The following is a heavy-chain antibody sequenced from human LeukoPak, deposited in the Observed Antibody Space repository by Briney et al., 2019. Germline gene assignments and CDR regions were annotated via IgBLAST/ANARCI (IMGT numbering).Heavy chain of an antibody. CDR3: ATGILTGYYGY. CDR2: IIPIFGTA. J-gene: IGHJ4*02. V-gene: IGHV1-69*13. D-gene: IGHD3-9*01. CDR1: GGTFSSYA. Sequence: GASVKVSCKASGGTFSSYAISWVRQAPGQGLEWMGGIIPIFGTANYAQKFQGRVTITADESTSTAYMELSRLRSEDTAVYYCATGILTGYYGYWGQGTLVTVSS.